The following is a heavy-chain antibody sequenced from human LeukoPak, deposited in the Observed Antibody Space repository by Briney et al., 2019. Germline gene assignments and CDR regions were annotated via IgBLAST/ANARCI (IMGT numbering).Heavy chain of an antibody. D-gene: IGHD1-26*01. CDR1: GFTFSSYA. J-gene: IGHJ3*02. CDR2: ISYDGSNK. Sequence: GGSLRLSGAASGFTFSSYAMPWVRQAPGKGLEWVAVISYDGSNKYYADSVKGRFTISRDNSKNTLYLQMNSLRAEDTAVYYCAREWELLSDAFDIWGQGTMVTVSS. V-gene: IGHV3-30-3*01. CDR3: AREWELLSDAFDI.